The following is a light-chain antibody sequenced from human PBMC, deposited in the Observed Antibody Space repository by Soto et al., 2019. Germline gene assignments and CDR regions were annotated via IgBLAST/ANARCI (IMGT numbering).Light chain of an antibody. CDR2: DAS. Sequence: TQSPATLSLSPGERATLSCRASQSVSISLAWYQQKPGQAPRLLIYDASNRATGVPARFSGSGSGTDFTLTVSSLEPEDFALYYCQQRSNWPPEITFGQGTRLEIK. CDR1: QSVSIS. CDR3: QQRSNWPPEIT. V-gene: IGKV3-11*01. J-gene: IGKJ5*01.